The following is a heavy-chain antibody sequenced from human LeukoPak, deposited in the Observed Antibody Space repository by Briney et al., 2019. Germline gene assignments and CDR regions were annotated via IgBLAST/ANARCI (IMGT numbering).Heavy chain of an antibody. J-gene: IGHJ4*02. CDR1: GGSFIGTPHY. V-gene: IGHV4-39*01. D-gene: IGHD2/OR15-2a*01. CDR3: ARNITSGYFDY. Sequence: SETLSLTSSVPGGSFIGTPHYWAWIRQPPGKGLEWIGSVYYSGSTTYSPSLKSRVTISVERSQNQFSLRLTSVTGADTAVYYCARNITSGYFDYWGPGTPVTVSS. CDR2: VYYSGST.